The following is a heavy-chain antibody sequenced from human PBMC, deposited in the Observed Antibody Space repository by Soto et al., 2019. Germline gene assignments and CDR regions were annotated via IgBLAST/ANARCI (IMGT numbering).Heavy chain of an antibody. CDR3: AIEVGGNSSGWPDYYYYGMDV. CDR2: IIPIFGTA. CDR1: GDTFSSYA. Sequence: SVKVSCKASGDTFSSYAISWVRQAPGQGLEWMGGIIPIFGTANYAQKFQGRVTITADESTSTAYMELSSLRSEDTAVYYCAIEVGGNSSGWPDYYYYGMDVWGQGTTVTVSS. D-gene: IGHD6-19*01. J-gene: IGHJ6*02. V-gene: IGHV1-69*13.